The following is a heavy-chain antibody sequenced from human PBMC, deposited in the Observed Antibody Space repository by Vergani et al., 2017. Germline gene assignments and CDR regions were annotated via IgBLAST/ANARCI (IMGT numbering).Heavy chain of an antibody. J-gene: IGHJ2*01. CDR3: ASGKYYSDSTSHFRGRYFDV. Sequence: QMQLQESGPGLVKASETLSLTCTVSGDSIISRSYYWGWLRQPPGKGLEWSGSIYNSGNGDSSSSLKSRVTISADTSKNQFSLRLTSVTAADTAVYYCASGKYYSDSTSHFRGRYFDVWGRGTLVTVPS. V-gene: IGHV4-39*01. D-gene: IGHD3-16*01. CDR1: GDSIISRSYY. CDR2: IYNSGNG.